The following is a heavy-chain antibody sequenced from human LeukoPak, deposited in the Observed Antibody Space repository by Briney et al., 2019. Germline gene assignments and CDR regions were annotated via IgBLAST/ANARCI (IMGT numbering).Heavy chain of an antibody. CDR1: GFTFSSYG. CDR2: ISYDGSNK. J-gene: IGHJ1*01. D-gene: IGHD1-26*01. Sequence: PGGSLRLSCAASGFTFSSYGMHWVRQAPGKGLEWVAVISYDGSNKYYADSVNGRFTISRDNSKNTLYLQMNSLRAEDTAVYYRAKVGGSYHEYFQHWGQGTLVTVSS. V-gene: IGHV3-30*18. CDR3: AKVGGSYHEYFQH.